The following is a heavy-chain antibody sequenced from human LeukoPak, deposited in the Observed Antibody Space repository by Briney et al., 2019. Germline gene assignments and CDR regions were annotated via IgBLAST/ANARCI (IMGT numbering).Heavy chain of an antibody. J-gene: IGHJ5*02. CDR3: ARDSLEEGNRSEVNWFDP. CDR2: IIPIFGTA. D-gene: IGHD4-23*01. CDR1: GGTFSSYA. V-gene: IGHV1-69*05. Sequence: ASVKVSCKASGGTFSSYAISWVRQAPGQGLEWMGGIIPIFGTANYAQKFRGRVTITTDESTSTAYMELSSPRSEDTAVYYCARDSLEEGNRSEVNWFDPWGQGTLVTVSS.